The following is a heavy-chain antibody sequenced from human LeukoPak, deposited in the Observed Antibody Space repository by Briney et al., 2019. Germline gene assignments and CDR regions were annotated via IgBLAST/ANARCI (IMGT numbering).Heavy chain of an antibody. D-gene: IGHD4-23*01. J-gene: IGHJ4*02. V-gene: IGHV3-21*06. CDR3: AKPRTNDYGGNFDR. Sequence: GGSLRLSCAASGFTFSSYSMNWVRQAPGKGLEWVSSISSSSSYSSYTYYADSVKGRFTISRDNAKNSLYLQMDSLRAEDTAVYYCAKPRTNDYGGNFDRWGQGTLVTVSS. CDR1: GFTFSSYS. CDR2: ISSSSSYSSYT.